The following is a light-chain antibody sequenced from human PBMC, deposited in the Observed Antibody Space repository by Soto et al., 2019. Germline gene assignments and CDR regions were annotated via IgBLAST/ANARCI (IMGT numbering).Light chain of an antibody. Sequence: QSVLTQPPSASGTPGQRVTISCSGSSSNIGSNSANWYQQLPGTAPKLVMYSTNQRPSGVPDRFSGSKSGTSASLAIRDLQSEDEADYYCAAWDDTLNGHVVFGGGTKLTVL. V-gene: IGLV1-44*01. CDR1: SSNIGSNS. J-gene: IGLJ2*01. CDR3: AAWDDTLNGHVV. CDR2: STN.